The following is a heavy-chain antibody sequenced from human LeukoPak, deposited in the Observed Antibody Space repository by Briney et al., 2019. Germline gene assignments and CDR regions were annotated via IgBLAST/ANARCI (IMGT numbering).Heavy chain of an antibody. CDR3: AGRRPWFGP. V-gene: IGHV4-4*02. CDR1: GGSITTTDW. D-gene: IGHD1-1*01. CDR2: VYHSGTT. J-gene: IGHJ5*02. Sequence: SETLSLTCAVSGGSITTTDWWSWVRQPPGKGLEWIGDVYHSGTTNYNPSLKSRVTISVDKSKNQFSLIVSSVTAADTAVYYCAGRRPWFGPWGQGALVTVSS.